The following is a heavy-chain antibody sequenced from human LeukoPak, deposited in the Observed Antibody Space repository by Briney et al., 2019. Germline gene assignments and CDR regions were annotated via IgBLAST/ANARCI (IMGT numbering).Heavy chain of an antibody. J-gene: IGHJ4*02. D-gene: IGHD6-13*01. CDR2: IYYSGST. CDR1: GGSISSTTSY. V-gene: IGHV4-39*01. CDR3: ARHGESIAAASKLDY. Sequence: SETLSLTCTVSGGSISSTTSYWGWIRQPPGKGLEWIGSIYYSGSTYYNPSLKSRVTISVDTSKNQFSLKLSSVTAADTAVYYCARHGESIAAASKLDYWGQGTLVTVSP.